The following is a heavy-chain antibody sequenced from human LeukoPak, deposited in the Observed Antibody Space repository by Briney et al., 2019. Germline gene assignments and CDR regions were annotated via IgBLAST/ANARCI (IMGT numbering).Heavy chain of an antibody. CDR3: ARPRRDGYNFAFDI. Sequence: GGSLRLSCAASGFTFSSYGMHWVRQAPGKGLEWVAFIRYDGSNKYYADSVKGRFTISRDNSKNTLYLQMNSLRAEDTAVYYCARPRRDGYNFAFDIWGQGTMVTVSS. D-gene: IGHD5-24*01. J-gene: IGHJ3*02. CDR1: GFTFSSYG. CDR2: IRYDGSNK. V-gene: IGHV3-30*02.